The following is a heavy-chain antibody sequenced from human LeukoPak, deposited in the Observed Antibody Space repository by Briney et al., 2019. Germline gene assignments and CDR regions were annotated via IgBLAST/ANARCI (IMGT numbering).Heavy chain of an antibody. Sequence: PGGSLRLSCAASGFTFSSYGMRWVRQAPGKGLEWVAVISYDGSNKYYADSVKGRFTISRDNSKNTLYLQMNSLRAEDTAVYYCAKDRDSSRSNFDYWGQGTLVTVSS. D-gene: IGHD6-13*01. CDR2: ISYDGSNK. CDR3: AKDRDSSRSNFDY. CDR1: GFTFSSYG. J-gene: IGHJ4*02. V-gene: IGHV3-30*18.